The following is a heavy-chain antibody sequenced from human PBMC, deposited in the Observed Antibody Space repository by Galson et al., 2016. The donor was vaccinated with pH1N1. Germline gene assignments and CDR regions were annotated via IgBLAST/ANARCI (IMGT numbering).Heavy chain of an antibody. J-gene: IGHJ2*01. CDR2: IHHTGVT. CDR3: TRVMQYNDYWYFDL. Sequence: ETLSLTCDVSDYLISGCCFWGWIRQPPGKGLEWLGSIHHTGVTYRSSPLKSRLTISVDASKNQFSLKLTSVTAADTAIYYCTRVMQYNDYWYFDLWGRGTLVTVSS. D-gene: IGHD1-1*01. CDR1: DYLISGCCF. V-gene: IGHV4-38-2*01.